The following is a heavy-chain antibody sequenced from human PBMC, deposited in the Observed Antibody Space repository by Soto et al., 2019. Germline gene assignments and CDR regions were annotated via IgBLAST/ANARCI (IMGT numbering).Heavy chain of an antibody. Sequence: QVQLVQSGAEVKKPGASVKVSCKASGYTFTSYYMHWVRQAPGEGLEWMGIINPSGGSTSYAQRFQGRVTMTSDTSTSTVYMELSSLRSEDTAVYYCAALSYSSIPFDLWGRGTLVTVSS. V-gene: IGHV1-46*01. CDR1: GYTFTSYY. CDR3: AALSYSSIPFDL. CDR2: INPSGGST. J-gene: IGHJ2*01. D-gene: IGHD6-13*01.